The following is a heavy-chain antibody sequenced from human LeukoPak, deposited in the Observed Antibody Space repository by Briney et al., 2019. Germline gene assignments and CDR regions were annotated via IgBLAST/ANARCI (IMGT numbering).Heavy chain of an antibody. V-gene: IGHV3-23*01. Sequence: GGSLRLSCAASGFTFSSYWMHWVRQAPGKGLEWVSAISGSGGSTYYADSVKGRFTISRDNSKNTLYLQMSSLRAEDTAVYYCAKDGSWALDYWGQGTLVTVSS. CDR1: GFTFSSYW. D-gene: IGHD2-15*01. CDR3: AKDGSWALDY. J-gene: IGHJ4*02. CDR2: ISGSGGST.